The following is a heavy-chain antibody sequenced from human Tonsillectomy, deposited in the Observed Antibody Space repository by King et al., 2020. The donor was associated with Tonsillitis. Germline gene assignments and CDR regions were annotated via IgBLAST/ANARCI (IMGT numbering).Heavy chain of an antibody. V-gene: IGHV2-70*04. CDR3: TRSQAGSNWFDP. CDR1: GFSLSTDEMR. Sequence: VTLKESGPALVKPTQTLTLTCTFSGFSLSTDEMRVSWVRQPPGKALEWLARIDWDDEKFYSTSLKTRLTIPRATSKNQVVLIMTTMDPGDTATYYCTRSQAGSNWFDPWGRGTLVTVSS. CDR2: IDWDDEK. J-gene: IGHJ5*02.